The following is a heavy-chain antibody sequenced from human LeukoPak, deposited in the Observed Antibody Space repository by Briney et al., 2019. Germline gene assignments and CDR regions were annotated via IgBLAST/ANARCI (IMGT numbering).Heavy chain of an antibody. CDR1: GYTFTGYY. D-gene: IGHD3-3*01. CDR3: ARETLDYDFWSGYFKPYYFDY. Sequence: ASVKVSCKASGYTFTGYYMHWVRQAPGQGLEWMGWINPNSGGTNYAQKFQGRVTMTRDTSISTAYMELSRLRSDGTAVYYCARETLDYDFWSGYFKPYYFDYWGQGTLVTVSS. V-gene: IGHV1-2*02. CDR2: INPNSGGT. J-gene: IGHJ4*02.